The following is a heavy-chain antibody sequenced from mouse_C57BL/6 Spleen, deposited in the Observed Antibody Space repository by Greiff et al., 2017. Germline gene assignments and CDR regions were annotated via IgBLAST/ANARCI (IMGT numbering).Heavy chain of an antibody. CDR2: IRNKANGYTT. Sequence: EVKVVESGGGLVQPGGSLSLSCAASGFTFTDYYMSWVRQPPGKALEWLGFIRNKANGYTTEYSASVKGRFTISRDNSQSILYLQRNAMRAEDSATYYCARSPIDYDYDDGYFDYWGQGTTLTVSS. J-gene: IGHJ2*01. CDR1: GFTFTDYY. V-gene: IGHV7-3*01. D-gene: IGHD2-4*01. CDR3: ARSPIDYDYDDGYFDY.